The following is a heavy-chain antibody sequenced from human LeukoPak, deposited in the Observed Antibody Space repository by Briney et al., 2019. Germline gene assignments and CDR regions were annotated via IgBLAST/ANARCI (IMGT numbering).Heavy chain of an antibody. CDR3: ARGRGYVPNFDY. D-gene: IGHD5-12*01. J-gene: IGHJ4*02. CDR1: GFTFSSYD. V-gene: IGHV3-13*01. Sequence: GGSLRLSCAASGFTFSSYDMHWVRQATGKGLEWVSAIGTAGDTYYPGSVKGRFTISRENAKNSLYLQMNSLRAGDTAVYYCARGRGYVPNFDYWGQGTLVTVSS. CDR2: IGTAGDT.